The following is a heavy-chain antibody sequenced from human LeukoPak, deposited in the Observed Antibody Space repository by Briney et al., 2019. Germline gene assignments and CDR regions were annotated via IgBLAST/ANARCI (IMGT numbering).Heavy chain of an antibody. D-gene: IGHD4-23*01. J-gene: IGHJ5*02. CDR1: GGTFSSYA. V-gene: IGHV1-69*06. CDR3: ARDSDSRYGGWFDP. CDR2: IIPIFGTA. Sequence: SVKVSCKASGGTFSSYAISWVRQAPGQGLEWMGGIIPIFGTANYAQKFQGRVTITADKSTSTAYMELSSLRSGDTAVYYCARDSDSRYGGWFDPWGQGTLVTVSS.